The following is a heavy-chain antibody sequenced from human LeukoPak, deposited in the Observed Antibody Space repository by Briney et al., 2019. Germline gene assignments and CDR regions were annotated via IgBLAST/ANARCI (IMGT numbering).Heavy chain of an antibody. D-gene: IGHD6-19*01. CDR3: AREDSSDKYSSGWYGWFDP. V-gene: IGHV4-38-2*02. CDR2: IYHSGST. CDR1: GYSISSGYY. J-gene: IGHJ5*02. Sequence: SETLSLTCTVSGYSISSGYYWGWIRQPPGKGLEWIGSIYHSGSTYYNPSLKSRVTISVDTSKNQFSLKLSSVTAADTAVYYCAREDSSDKYSSGWYGWFDPWGQGTLVTVSS.